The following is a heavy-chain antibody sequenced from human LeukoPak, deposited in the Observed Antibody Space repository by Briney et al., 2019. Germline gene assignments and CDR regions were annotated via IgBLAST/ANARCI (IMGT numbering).Heavy chain of an antibody. Sequence: SETLSLTCTVSGGSITSYYWSWIRQPPGKGLEWIGYIYYSGSSNYNPSLKSRVTISVDTSKNQFSLKLSSVTAADTAVYYCARGPYSSGSWSFTEYFQHWGQGTLVTVSS. J-gene: IGHJ1*01. CDR1: GGSITSYY. CDR2: IYYSGSS. V-gene: IGHV4-59*01. D-gene: IGHD6-19*01. CDR3: ARGPYSSGSWSFTEYFQH.